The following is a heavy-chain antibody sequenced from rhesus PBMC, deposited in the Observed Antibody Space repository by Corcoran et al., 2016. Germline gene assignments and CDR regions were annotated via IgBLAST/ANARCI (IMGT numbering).Heavy chain of an antibody. D-gene: IGHD6S26*01. CDR3: AAYSSGWSFFDY. J-gene: IGHJ4*01. Sequence: QVQLQESGPGLVKPSETLSLPCTVSGGPISGYYYWSWIRQPPGKGLEWSGGSYGNSASTYYNPSLKSRVTISKDTSKNQCSLKLSSVTAADTAVYYCAAYSSGWSFFDYWGQGVLVTVSS. CDR1: GGPISGYYY. V-gene: IGHV4-143*01. CDR2: SYGNSAST.